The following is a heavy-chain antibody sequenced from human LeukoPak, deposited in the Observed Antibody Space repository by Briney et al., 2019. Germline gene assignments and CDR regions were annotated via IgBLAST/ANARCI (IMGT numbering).Heavy chain of an antibody. CDR3: AKGDSSGYYPYPFDY. CDR1: GFTFSSYG. CDR2: IWYDGSNK. V-gene: IGHV3-30*02. D-gene: IGHD3-22*01. J-gene: IGHJ4*02. Sequence: PGGSLRLSCAASGFTFSSYGMHWVRQAPGKGLEWVAVIWYDGSNKYYADSVKGRFTISRDNSKNTLYLQMNSLRAEDTAVYYCAKGDSSGYYPYPFDYWGQGTLVAVSS.